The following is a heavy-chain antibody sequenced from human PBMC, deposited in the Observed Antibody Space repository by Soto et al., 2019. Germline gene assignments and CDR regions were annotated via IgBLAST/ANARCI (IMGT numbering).Heavy chain of an antibody. Sequence: EVQLVESGGGLVQPGGSLRLSCAASGFTFSSYSMNWVRQAPGKGLEWVSYISSSSSTIYYADSVKGRFTISRDNAKNSLYLQMNSLRAEDTAVYYCARENLCGGDCPSHSFVGIRPWIRGRGWFDPWGQGTLVTVSS. V-gene: IGHV3-48*01. CDR3: ARENLCGGDCPSHSFVGIRPWIRGRGWFDP. CDR2: ISSSSSTI. J-gene: IGHJ5*02. D-gene: IGHD2-21*02. CDR1: GFTFSSYS.